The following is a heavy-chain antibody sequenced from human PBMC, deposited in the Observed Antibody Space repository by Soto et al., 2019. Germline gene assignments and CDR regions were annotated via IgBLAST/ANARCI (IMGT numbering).Heavy chain of an antibody. CDR3: ARASHSGYYSSSWYFDY. CDR2: IYHSGST. V-gene: IGHV4-30-2*01. J-gene: IGHJ4*02. CDR1: GGSISSGGYS. Sequence: QLQLQESGSGLVKPSQTLSLTCAVSGGSISSGGYSWSWIRQPPGKGLEWIGYIYHSGSTYYNPSLKSRVTISVDRSKNQFSLKLSSVTAADTAVYYCARASHSGYYSSSWYFDYWGQGTLVTVSS. D-gene: IGHD6-6*01.